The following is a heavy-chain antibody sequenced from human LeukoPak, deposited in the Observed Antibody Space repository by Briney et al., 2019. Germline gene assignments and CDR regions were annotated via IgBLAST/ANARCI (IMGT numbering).Heavy chain of an antibody. CDR1: GGTFSSYA. CDR2: IIPIFGTA. V-gene: IGHV1-69*05. D-gene: IGHD3-3*01. CDR3: ARVYDFWSGYFYFDY. J-gene: IGHJ4*02. Sequence: ASVKVSCKASGGTFSSYAISWVRQAPGQGLEWMGRIIPIFGTANYAQKFQGRVTITTDESTSTAYMELSRLRSDDTAVYYCARVYDFWSGYFYFDYWGQGTLVTVSS.